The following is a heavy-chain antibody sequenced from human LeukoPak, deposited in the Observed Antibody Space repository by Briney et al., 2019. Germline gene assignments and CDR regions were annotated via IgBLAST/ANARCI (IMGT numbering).Heavy chain of an antibody. CDR3: ARATYGDYYFDY. D-gene: IGHD4-17*01. CDR2: ISGSGGST. Sequence: GASLRLSCVVSGFTFSSHAMNWVRQAPGKGLEWVSSISGSGGSTYYADSVKGRFTISRDNSKNTLYLQMNSLRAEDTAVYYCARATYGDYYFDYWGQGTLVTVSS. V-gene: IGHV3-23*01. J-gene: IGHJ4*02. CDR1: GFTFSSHA.